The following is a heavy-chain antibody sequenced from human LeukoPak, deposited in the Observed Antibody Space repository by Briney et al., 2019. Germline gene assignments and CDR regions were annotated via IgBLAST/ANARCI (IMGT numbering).Heavy chain of an antibody. CDR3: AKGGMRVQLLPFDY. CDR2: ISGSGGST. CDR1: GFTFSSYD. Sequence: TGGSLRLSCAASGFTFSSYDMSWVRQAPGKGLEWVSAISGSGGSTYYADSAKGRFTISRDNSKNTLYLQMNSLRAGDTAVYYCAKGGMRVQLLPFDYWGQGTLVTVSS. J-gene: IGHJ4*02. V-gene: IGHV3-23*01. D-gene: IGHD2-2*01.